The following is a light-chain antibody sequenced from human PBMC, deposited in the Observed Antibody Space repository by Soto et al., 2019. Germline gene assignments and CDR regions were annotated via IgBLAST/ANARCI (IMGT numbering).Light chain of an antibody. J-gene: IGLJ3*02. CDR2: RDD. Sequence: QSVLTQPPSASGTPGQGVTISCSGSNSNIGSKYVYWYQQLPGTAPKLLIYRDDQRPSGVPDRFSGSKSGTSASLAISGLRTEDEADYYCAVWDVRLNGRVFGGGTKLTVL. CDR1: NSNIGSKY. CDR3: AVWDVRLNGRV. V-gene: IGLV1-47*01.